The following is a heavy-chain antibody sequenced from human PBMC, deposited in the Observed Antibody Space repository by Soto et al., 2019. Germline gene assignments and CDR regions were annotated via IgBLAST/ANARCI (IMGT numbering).Heavy chain of an antibody. Sequence: ASVNVSCKSSGYTFTSYCISWVRQAPGQGLEWMGWISAYNGNTNYAQKLQGRVTMTTDTSTSTAYMELRSLRSDDTAVYYCARHTYYYDSSGYSVYWGQGTLVTVSS. D-gene: IGHD3-22*01. CDR2: ISAYNGNT. V-gene: IGHV1-18*01. J-gene: IGHJ4*02. CDR3: ARHTYYYDSSGYSVY. CDR1: GYTFTSYC.